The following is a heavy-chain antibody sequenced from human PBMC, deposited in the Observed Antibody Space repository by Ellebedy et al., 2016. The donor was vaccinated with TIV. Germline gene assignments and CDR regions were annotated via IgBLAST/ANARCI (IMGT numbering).Heavy chain of an antibody. Sequence: MPSETLSLTCNVSGGSTSSYFWSWIRQPPGKGLEWIACVYYSVSTYYNPSLKSRVTTSVDTSKNHFSLKLNSVTAADTAVYYCARGPIVAAGTGFEYWGQGILVTVSS. D-gene: IGHD6-13*01. V-gene: IGHV4-59*01. CDR2: VYYSVST. CDR1: GGSTSSYF. J-gene: IGHJ4*02. CDR3: ARGPIVAAGTGFEY.